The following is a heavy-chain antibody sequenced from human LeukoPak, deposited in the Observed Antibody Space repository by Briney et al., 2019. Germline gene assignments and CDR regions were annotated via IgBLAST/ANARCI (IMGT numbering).Heavy chain of an antibody. V-gene: IGHV3-23*01. CDR2: ISGGGGST. CDR1: GFTFSSYA. D-gene: IGHD6-13*01. Sequence: GGSLRLSCAASGFTFSSYAMGWVRQAPGKGLEWVSTISGGGGSTYHADSVKGRFTISRDNSKNTLYLQMNSLRAEDTAVYYCAKDRAASTFFDYWGQGTLVTVSS. CDR3: AKDRAASTFFDY. J-gene: IGHJ4*02.